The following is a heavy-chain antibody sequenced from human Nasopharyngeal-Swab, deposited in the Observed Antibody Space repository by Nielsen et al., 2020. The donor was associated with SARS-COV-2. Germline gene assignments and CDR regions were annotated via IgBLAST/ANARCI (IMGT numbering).Heavy chain of an antibody. V-gene: IGHV3-30*04. D-gene: IGHD5-24*01. Sequence: GESLKISCAASGFTFSSYAMHWVRQAPGKGLEWVAVISYDGSNKYYADSVKGRFTISRDNSKNTLYLQMNSLRAEDTAVYYCARGETRRDGYKNLYYYYYGMDVWGQGTTATVSS. CDR3: ARGETRRDGYKNLYYYYYGMDV. CDR1: GFTFSSYA. CDR2: ISYDGSNK. J-gene: IGHJ6*02.